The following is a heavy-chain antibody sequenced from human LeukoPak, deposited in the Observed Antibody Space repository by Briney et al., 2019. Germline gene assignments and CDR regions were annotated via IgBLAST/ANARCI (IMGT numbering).Heavy chain of an antibody. Sequence: GGSLRLSCAASGFAFSSYGMHWVRQAPGKGLEWVAVIWYDGSNKYYADSVKGRFTISRDNSKNTLYLQMNSLRAEDTAVYYCAKDYSSGWMEYWGQGTLVTVSS. J-gene: IGHJ4*02. D-gene: IGHD6-19*01. CDR2: IWYDGSNK. CDR3: AKDYSSGWMEY. V-gene: IGHV3-33*06. CDR1: GFAFSSYG.